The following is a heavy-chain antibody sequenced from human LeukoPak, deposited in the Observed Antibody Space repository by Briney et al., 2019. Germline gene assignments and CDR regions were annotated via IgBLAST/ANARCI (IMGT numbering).Heavy chain of an antibody. D-gene: IGHD6-13*01. CDR2: TYYSGST. V-gene: IGHV4-59*01. CDR3: ARGQQHLDY. J-gene: IGHJ4*02. CDR1: GGSISSYY. Sequence: SETLSLTCTVSGGSISSYYWSWIRQPPGKGLEWIGYTYYSGSTNYTPSLKSRVTISVDTSKNQFSLKLSSVTAADTAVYYCARGQQHLDYWGQGTLVTVSS.